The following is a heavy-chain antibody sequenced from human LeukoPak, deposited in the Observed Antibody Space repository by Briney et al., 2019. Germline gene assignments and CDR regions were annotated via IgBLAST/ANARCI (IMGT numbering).Heavy chain of an antibody. D-gene: IGHD6-13*01. V-gene: IGHV3-7*04. J-gene: IGHJ4*02. CDR1: GFTFSNYW. CDR3: ARGLLAAAGIDY. CDR2: IKHDGSEK. Sequence: PGGSLRLSCAASGFTFSNYWMSWVRQAPGKGLEWVANIKHDGSEKNYVDSVKGRFTTSRDNAKNSLYLQMNSLRAEDTAVYYCARGLLAAAGIDYWGQGALVTVSA.